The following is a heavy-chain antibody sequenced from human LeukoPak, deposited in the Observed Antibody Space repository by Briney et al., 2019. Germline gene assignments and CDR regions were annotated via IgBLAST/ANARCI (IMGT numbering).Heavy chain of an antibody. V-gene: IGHV3-74*01. J-gene: IGHJ4*02. CDR3: ARDPTIAVAAFDY. Sequence: PGGSLRLSCAASGFTFSSYWMHWVRQAPGNGLVWVSRINSDGSSTSYADSVKGRFTISRDNAKNTLYLQMNSLRAEDTAVYYCARDPTIAVAAFDYWGQGTLVTVSS. CDR1: GFTFSSYW. CDR2: INSDGSST. D-gene: IGHD6-19*01.